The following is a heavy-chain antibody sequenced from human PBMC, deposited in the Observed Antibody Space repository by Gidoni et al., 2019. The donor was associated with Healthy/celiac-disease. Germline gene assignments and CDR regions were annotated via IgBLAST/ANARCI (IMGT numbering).Heavy chain of an antibody. CDR2: IRGSGGST. D-gene: IGHD6-13*01. J-gene: IGHJ4*02. V-gene: IGHV3-23*01. Sequence: EVQLLESGGGLVQPGGSLRLSCAASGFPFSSYAMRWVRQGPGKGLEWVSAIRGSGGSTYYADSVKGRFTISRDNSKNTLYLQMNSLRAEDTAVYYCAKGWYSSSWYYFDYWGQGTLVTVSS. CDR3: AKGWYSSSWYYFDY. CDR1: GFPFSSYA.